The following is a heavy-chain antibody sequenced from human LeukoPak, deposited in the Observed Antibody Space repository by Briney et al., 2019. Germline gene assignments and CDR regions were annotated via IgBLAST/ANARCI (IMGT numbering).Heavy chain of an antibody. J-gene: IGHJ3*02. V-gene: IGHV4-61*01. Sequence: SETLSLTCTVSGGSISRSSYYWSWIRQPPGKGLEWIGYFYYSGSTSYNPSLKSRVTISVATSKNQFSLKLSSVTAADTAVYYCAKGGIRSGAFDIWGQGTRVTVSS. D-gene: IGHD6-13*01. CDR3: AKGGIRSGAFDI. CDR2: FYYSGST. CDR1: GGSISRSSYY.